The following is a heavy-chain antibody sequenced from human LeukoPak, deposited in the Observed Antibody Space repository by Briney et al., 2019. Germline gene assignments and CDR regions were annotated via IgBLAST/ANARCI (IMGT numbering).Heavy chain of an antibody. CDR3: ARERDVRITIFGVVGAFDI. D-gene: IGHD3-3*01. V-gene: IGHV1-69*01. CDR2: IIPIFGTA. CDR1: GGTFSSYA. J-gene: IGHJ3*02. Sequence: ASVKVSCKASGGTFSSYAISWVRQAPGQGLEWMGGIIPIFGTANYAQKFQGRVTITADESTSTAYMELSSLRSEDTAVYYCARERDVRITIFGVVGAFDIWGQGTMVTVS.